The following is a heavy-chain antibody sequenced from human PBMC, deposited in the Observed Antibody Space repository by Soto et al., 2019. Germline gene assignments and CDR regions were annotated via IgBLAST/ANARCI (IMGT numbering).Heavy chain of an antibody. V-gene: IGHV3-23*01. CDR2: ISGSGGST. CDR1: GFTFSSYA. D-gene: IGHD1-26*01. CDR3: AKSVGATTRYFQH. J-gene: IGHJ1*01. Sequence: GGSLRLSCAASGFTFSSYAMSWVRQAPGKGLEWVSAISGSGGSTYYADSVKGRFTISRDNSENTLYLQMNSLRAEDTAVYYCAKSVGATTRYFQHWGQGTLVTVSS.